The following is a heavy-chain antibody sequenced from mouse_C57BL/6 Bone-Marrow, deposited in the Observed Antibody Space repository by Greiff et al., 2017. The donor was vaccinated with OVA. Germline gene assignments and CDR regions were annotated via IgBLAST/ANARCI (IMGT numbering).Heavy chain of an antibody. Sequence: EVQLVESGGGLVKPGGSLKLSCAASGFTFSSYAMSWVRQTPEKRLEWVATISDGGSYTYYPDHVQGRFTISRDNAENNQYQQMSHLNSEDTAMYCCARRRYGFDYWGQGTTLTVSS. V-gene: IGHV5-4*03. CDR3: ARRRYGFDY. J-gene: IGHJ2*01. D-gene: IGHD1-1*02. CDR1: GFTFSSYA. CDR2: ISDGGSYT.